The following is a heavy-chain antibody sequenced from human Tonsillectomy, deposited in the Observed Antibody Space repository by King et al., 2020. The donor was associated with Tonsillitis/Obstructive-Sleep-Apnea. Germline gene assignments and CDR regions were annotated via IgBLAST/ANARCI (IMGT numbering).Heavy chain of an antibody. CDR3: ATAGGTTWHFAL. V-gene: IGHV3-23*04. CDR1: GFTFSSFA. D-gene: IGHD1-26*01. J-gene: IGHJ2*01. CDR2: ISGGGSVT. Sequence: VQLVESGGGLVQPGGSLRLSCAASGFTFSSFALSWVRQAPGKGLQWVASISGGGSVTYYADFVKGRFTISRDNSKNTLSLQMNSLRADDTAVYYCATAGGTTWHFALWGRGTLATVSS.